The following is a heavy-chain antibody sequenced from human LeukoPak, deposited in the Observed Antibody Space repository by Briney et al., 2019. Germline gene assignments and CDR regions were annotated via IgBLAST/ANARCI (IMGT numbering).Heavy chain of an antibody. CDR3: ARQTGTSVSENYYYMDV. Sequence: SETLSLTCTVSGGSISSSSYYWGWIRQSPGKGLEWIGEINHSGSTNYNPSLKSRVTISVDTSKNQFSLKLSSVTAADTAVYYCARQTGTSVSENYYYMDVWGKGTTVTVSS. CDR2: INHSGST. CDR1: GGSISSSSYY. J-gene: IGHJ6*03. V-gene: IGHV4-39*01. D-gene: IGHD3-10*01.